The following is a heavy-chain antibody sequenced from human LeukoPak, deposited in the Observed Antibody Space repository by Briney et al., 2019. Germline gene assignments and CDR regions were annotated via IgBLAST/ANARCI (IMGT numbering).Heavy chain of an antibody. D-gene: IGHD3-9*01. J-gene: IGHJ4*02. CDR2: IYYSGST. CDR3: ARFSKDYDILTGYSRSYYFDY. V-gene: IGHV4-59*01. Sequence: PSETLSLTCTVSGGSISSYYWSWIRQPPGKGLEWIGYIYYSGSTNYNPSLKSRVTISADTSKNQFSLKLSSVTAADTAVYYCARFSKDYDILTGYSRSYYFDYWGQGTLVTVSS. CDR1: GGSISSYY.